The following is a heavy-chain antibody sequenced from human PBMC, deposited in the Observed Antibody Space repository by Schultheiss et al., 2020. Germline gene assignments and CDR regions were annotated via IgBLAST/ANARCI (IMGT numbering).Heavy chain of an antibody. CDR3: ARGLGPAVLYYYGMEV. D-gene: IGHD2-2*01. Sequence: SQTLSLTCTVSGGSISSGGYYWSWIRQHPGKGLEWIGYIYYSGSTYYNPSLKSRVTISVDTSKNQFSLKLNSVTAADTAVYYCARGLGPAVLYYYGMEVWGQGTTVTVSS. CDR1: GGSISSGGYY. J-gene: IGHJ6*02. CDR2: IYYSGST. V-gene: IGHV4-31*03.